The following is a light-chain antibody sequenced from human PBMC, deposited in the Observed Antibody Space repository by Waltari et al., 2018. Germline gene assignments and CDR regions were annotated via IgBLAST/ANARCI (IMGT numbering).Light chain of an antibody. CDR3: QQYLSPPLT. J-gene: IGKJ3*01. Sequence: DIVMIQFPDSLPVYLGERATLNCRSSQSVLYSPNNKNNLTWFQQKPGQAPKLLISCASTRESGVPDRCSGSESGTDFTLTISSLQAEDVAVYYCQQYLSPPLTFGTGTQVEIK. CDR1: QSVLYSPNNKNN. V-gene: IGKV4-1*01. CDR2: CAS.